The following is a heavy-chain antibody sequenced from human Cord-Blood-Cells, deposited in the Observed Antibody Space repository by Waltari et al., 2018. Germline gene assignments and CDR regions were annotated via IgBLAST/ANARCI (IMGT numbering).Heavy chain of an antibody. CDR1: GGSISSGSYY. CDR2: SYTSGST. J-gene: IGHJ4*02. D-gene: IGHD1-26*01. Sequence: QVQLQESGPGLVKPSQTLSLTCTVSGGSISSGSYYWRWIRQPSGKGLGRMGDSYTSGSTNYNPSLTSRVTRSVDTSKNQFSLKLSSVTAADTAVYYCARKAGSGSYWEDYWGQGTLVTVSS. CDR3: ARKAGSGSYWEDY. V-gene: IGHV4-61*09.